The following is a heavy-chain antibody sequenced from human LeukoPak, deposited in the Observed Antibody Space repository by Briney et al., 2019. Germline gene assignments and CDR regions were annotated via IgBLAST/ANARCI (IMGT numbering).Heavy chain of an antibody. CDR1: GDSISSSSYY. CDR3: ASGVDYDFWSGYYTSWFDP. J-gene: IGHJ5*02. CDR2: IYYSGST. V-gene: IGHV4-39*01. D-gene: IGHD3-3*01. Sequence: SETLSLTCTVSGDSISSSSYYWGWIRQPPGKGLEWIGSIYYSGSTYYNPSLKSRVTISVDTSKNRFSLKLSSVTAADTAVYYCASGVDYDFWSGYYTSWFDPWGQGTLVTVSS.